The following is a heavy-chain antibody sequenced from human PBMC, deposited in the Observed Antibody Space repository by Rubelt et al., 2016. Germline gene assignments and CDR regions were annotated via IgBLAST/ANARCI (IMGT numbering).Heavy chain of an antibody. Sequence: VQLVESGGGLVQPGGSLRLSCSASGFAFRNYWMHWVRQAPGKGLAWVAVISDDGNTRYYADSVKGRFTISGDNYKNTLYLQINSLRLEDTGVYYCASANLDSWGQGTLVTVSS. CDR1: GFAFRNYW. CDR3: ASANLDS. V-gene: IGHV3-30*03. J-gene: IGHJ4*02. CDR2: ISDDGNTR.